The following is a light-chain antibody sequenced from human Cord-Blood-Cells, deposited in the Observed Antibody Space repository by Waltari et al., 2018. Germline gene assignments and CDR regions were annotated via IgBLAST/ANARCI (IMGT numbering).Light chain of an antibody. Sequence: ESVSTQSPGTLSLSPVERATLSCRASQSVSSSYLAWYQQKPGQAPRLLSYGASSTATGIPDRFSGSGSGTDFTLTISRLEPEDFAVYYCQQYGSSLTVGGGTKVEIK. CDR1: QSVSSSY. J-gene: IGKJ4*01. CDR2: GAS. CDR3: QQYGSSLT. V-gene: IGKV3-20*01.